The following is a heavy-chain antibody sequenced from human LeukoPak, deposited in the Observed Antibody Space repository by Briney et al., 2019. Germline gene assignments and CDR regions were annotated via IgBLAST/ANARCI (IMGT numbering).Heavy chain of an antibody. CDR1: CGAISNDDYY. V-gene: IGHV4-39*01. J-gene: IGHJ4*02. Sequence: SETLSLTCTVSCGAISNDDYYWGWIRQPPGKGLEWIASINYSGTTYYNPSLNSRVSISVDTSKTQLSLRLSSVTAADTAVYYCARLSDYWGQGILVTVSS. CDR3: ARLSDY. CDR2: INYSGTT.